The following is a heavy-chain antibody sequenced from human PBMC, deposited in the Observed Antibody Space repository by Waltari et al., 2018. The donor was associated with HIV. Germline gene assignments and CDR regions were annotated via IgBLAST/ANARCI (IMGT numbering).Heavy chain of an antibody. D-gene: IGHD3-3*01. J-gene: IGHJ4*02. V-gene: IGHV4-34*01. CDR1: GGSFSGYY. CDR3: ASGSGYYPMIGY. Sequence: QVQLQQWGAGLLKPSETLSLTCAVYGGSFSGYYWSWIRQPPGKGLEWIGEINHSGSTNYNPSLKSRVTISVDTSKNQFSLKLSSVTAADTAVYYCASGSGYYPMIGYWGQGTLVTVSS. CDR2: INHSGST.